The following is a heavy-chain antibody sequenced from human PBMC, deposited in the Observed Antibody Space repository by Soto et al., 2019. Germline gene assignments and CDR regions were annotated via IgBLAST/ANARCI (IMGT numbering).Heavy chain of an antibody. J-gene: IGHJ4*02. Sequence: QVQLVESGGGVVQPGRSLRLSCAASGFTFSSYGMHWVRQAPGKGLEWVAVISYDGSNKYYADSVKGRFTISRDNSKNTLYLQMNSLRAEDTAVYYCAKDWPSDYYASSGLFDYWGQGTLVTVSS. CDR3: AKDWPSDYYASSGLFDY. CDR1: GFTFSSYG. V-gene: IGHV3-30*18. D-gene: IGHD3-22*01. CDR2: ISYDGSNK.